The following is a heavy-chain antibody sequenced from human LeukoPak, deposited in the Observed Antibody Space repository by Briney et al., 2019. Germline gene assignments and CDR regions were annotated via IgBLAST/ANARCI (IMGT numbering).Heavy chain of an antibody. V-gene: IGHV3-33*01. CDR3: ARGVAYYDSSGYYGY. CDR1: GFTFSSYG. CDR2: IWYDGSNK. J-gene: IGHJ4*02. Sequence: GRSLRLSCAASGFTFSSYGMDWVRQAPGKGLEWVAVIWYDGSNKYYADSVKGRFTTSRDNSKNTLYLQMNSLRAEVRAVYYCARGVAYYDSSGYYGYWGQGTLVTVSS. D-gene: IGHD3-22*01.